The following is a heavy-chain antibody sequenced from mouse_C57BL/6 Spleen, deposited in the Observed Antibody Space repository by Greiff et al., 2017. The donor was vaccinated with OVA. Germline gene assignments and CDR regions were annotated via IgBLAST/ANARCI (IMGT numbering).Heavy chain of an antibody. Sequence: VQLQQPGAELVKPGASVKLSCKASGYTFTSYWMHWVKQRPGQGLEWIGMIHPNSGSTNYNEKFKSKATLTVDKSSSTAYMQLSSLTSEDSAVYYCAREAITTVVSYFDYWGQGTTLTVSS. CDR2: IHPNSGST. CDR3: AREAITTVVSYFDY. D-gene: IGHD1-1*01. CDR1: GYTFTSYW. J-gene: IGHJ2*01. V-gene: IGHV1-64*01.